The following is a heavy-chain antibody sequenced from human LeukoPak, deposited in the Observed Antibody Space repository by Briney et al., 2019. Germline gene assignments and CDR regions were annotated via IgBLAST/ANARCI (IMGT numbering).Heavy chain of an antibody. CDR2: ISSSSSYI. V-gene: IGHV3-21*01. CDR3: ARGAHGSSNR. D-gene: IGHD6-6*01. J-gene: IGHJ4*02. Sequence: LXWVSSISSSSSYIYYADSVKGRFTISRDDAKNSLYLQMNSLRAEDTAVYYCARGAHGSSNRWGQGTLVTVSS.